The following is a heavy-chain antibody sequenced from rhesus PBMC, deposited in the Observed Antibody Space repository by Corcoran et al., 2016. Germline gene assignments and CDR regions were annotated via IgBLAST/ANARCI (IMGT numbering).Heavy chain of an antibody. CDR2: INPKTGGT. J-gene: IGHJ4*01. V-gene: IGHV1-138*01. CDR3: TRDRYSGTWNFGY. CDR1: GYTFTDYS. Sequence: QGQLVQSGTEVKKPGSSVKVSCQASGYTFTDYSVHGVRQAPGQGREWVGEINPKTGGTNDAQKFQGRVIVTRDTSTSTAYMDLSSLRSEDTAVYYCTRDRYSGTWNFGYWGQGVLVIVSS. D-gene: IGHD6-25*01.